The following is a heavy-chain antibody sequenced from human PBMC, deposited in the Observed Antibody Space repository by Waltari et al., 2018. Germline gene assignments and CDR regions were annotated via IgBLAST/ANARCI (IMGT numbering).Heavy chain of an antibody. CDR3: ARGGDGSGSYSEYFQH. Sequence: QLQLQESGPGLVKPSETLSLTCTVSGGSISSSSYYWGWIRPPPGKGLEWIGSIYYSGSTYYNPSLKSRVTMSVDTSKNQFSLKLSSVTAADTAVYYCARGGDGSGSYSEYFQHWGQGTLVTVSS. D-gene: IGHD3-10*01. V-gene: IGHV4-39*07. CDR2: IYYSGST. CDR1: GGSISSSSYY. J-gene: IGHJ1*01.